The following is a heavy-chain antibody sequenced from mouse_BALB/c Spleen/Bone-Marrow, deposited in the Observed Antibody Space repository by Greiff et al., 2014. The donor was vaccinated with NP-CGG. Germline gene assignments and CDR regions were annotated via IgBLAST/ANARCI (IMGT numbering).Heavy chain of an antibody. D-gene: IGHD2-14*01. V-gene: IGHV5-17*02. CDR2: ISSGSSTI. CDR1: GFTFSSFG. J-gene: IGHJ2*01. Sequence: DVQLQESGGGLVQPGGSRKLSRAASGFTFSSFGMHWVRQAPEKGLEWVAYISSGSSTIYYADTVKGRFTISRDNPKNTLFLQMTSLRSEDTAMYYCARDVPLYDVGYFDYWGQGTTLTVSS. CDR3: ARDVPLYDVGYFDY.